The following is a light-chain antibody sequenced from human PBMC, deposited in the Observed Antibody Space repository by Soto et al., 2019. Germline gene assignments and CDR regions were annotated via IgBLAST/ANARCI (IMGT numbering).Light chain of an antibody. Sequence: QSALTQPASVSGSPGQSIAISCTGTNSDVGGYNYVSWYQHHPGKAPKLIIYEVSNRPSGVSNRFSGSKSGNTASLTISGLQAEDEADYYCSSYTTSTTWVFGGGTKLIVL. CDR1: NSDVGGYNY. J-gene: IGLJ3*02. CDR3: SSYTTSTTWV. V-gene: IGLV2-14*01. CDR2: EVS.